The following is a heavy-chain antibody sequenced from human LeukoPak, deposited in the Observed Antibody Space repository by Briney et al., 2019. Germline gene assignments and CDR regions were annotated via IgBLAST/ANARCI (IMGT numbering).Heavy chain of an antibody. CDR3: ARYSSSGSSDY. J-gene: IGHJ4*02. CDR2: ISGDGGST. V-gene: IGHV3-43*02. CDR1: GFTFDDYA. Sequence: TGGSLRLSCAASGFTFDDYAMHWVRQAPGKGLEWVSLISGDGGSTSYADSVNGRFTISRDNSKNSLYLQMNSLRTEDTAFYYCARYSSSGSSDYWGQGTLVTVSS. D-gene: IGHD6-6*01.